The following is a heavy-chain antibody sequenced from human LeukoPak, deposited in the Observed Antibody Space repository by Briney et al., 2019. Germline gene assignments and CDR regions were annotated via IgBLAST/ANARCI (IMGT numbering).Heavy chain of an antibody. J-gene: IGHJ4*02. Sequence: SETLSLTCTISGDSTNTYFWSWIRQPPGRGLEWIGYIYYTGTTNYNPSLKSRVTISVDTSKNQFSLKVSSVTAADTGVYYCASKSTDHGELRFDYWGQGTLVTVSS. D-gene: IGHD4-17*01. CDR3: ASKSTDHGELRFDY. V-gene: IGHV4-59*01. CDR1: GDSTNTYF. CDR2: IYYTGTT.